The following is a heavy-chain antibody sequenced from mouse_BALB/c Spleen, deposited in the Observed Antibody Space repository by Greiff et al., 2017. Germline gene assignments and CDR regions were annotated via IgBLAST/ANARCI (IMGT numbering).Heavy chain of an antibody. J-gene: IGHJ2*01. CDR3: AREVDYYGSSYDY. V-gene: IGHV5-6-5*01. CDR1: GFTFSSNA. Sequence: EVKLVESGGGLVKPGGSLKLSCAASGFTFSSNAMSWVRQTPEKRLEWVASISSGGSTYYPDSVKGRFTISRDNARNILYLQMSSLRSEDTAMYYCAREVDYYGSSYDYWGQGTTLTVSS. D-gene: IGHD1-1*01. CDR2: ISSGGST.